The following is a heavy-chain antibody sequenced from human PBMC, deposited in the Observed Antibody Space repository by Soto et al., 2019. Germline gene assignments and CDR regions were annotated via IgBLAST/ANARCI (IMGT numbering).Heavy chain of an antibody. J-gene: IGHJ4*02. CDR1: GFSFSSYW. D-gene: IGHD3-22*01. V-gene: IGHV3-7*05. CDR2: IKQDGSEK. Sequence: GGSLRLSCAASGFSFSSYWMSWVRQAPGKGLEWVAKIKQDGSEKYYVDSVKGRFTISRDNSKNSLYLQMNSLRGEDTALYYCAKAFDTSGYHYERAFDYWGQGTLVTVSS. CDR3: AKAFDTSGYHYERAFDY.